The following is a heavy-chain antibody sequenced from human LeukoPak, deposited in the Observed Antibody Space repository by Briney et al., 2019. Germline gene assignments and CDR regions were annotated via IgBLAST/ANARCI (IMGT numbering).Heavy chain of an antibody. CDR1: GFTFSTYA. J-gene: IGHJ1*01. V-gene: IGHV3-23*01. Sequence: GGSLRLSCAASGFTFSTYAMGWVRQAPGKGLEWVSSIKGGGGDPFYADSVKGRFTISRDNSKNTLFLQLNSLRAEDSAVYYCAKESHGFNPFYWWGQGTLVTVSS. D-gene: IGHD3-9*01. CDR3: AKESHGFNPFYW. CDR2: IKGGGGDP.